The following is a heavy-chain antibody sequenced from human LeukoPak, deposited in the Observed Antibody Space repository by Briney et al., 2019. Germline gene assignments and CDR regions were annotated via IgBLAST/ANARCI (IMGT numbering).Heavy chain of an antibody. CDR1: GGSVSRGGYY. Sequence: SEALSPTCTVSGGSVSRGGYYWNWIRQHPGKGLEWIGFTSYSEGTYYNPSLMSRITISVDRSQNQFSLKMRDVTAADTAVYFCATADWESFYFDSWGQGVLVAVSS. CDR3: ATADWESFYFDS. V-gene: IGHV4-31*03. D-gene: IGHD1-26*01. J-gene: IGHJ4*02. CDR2: TSYSEGT.